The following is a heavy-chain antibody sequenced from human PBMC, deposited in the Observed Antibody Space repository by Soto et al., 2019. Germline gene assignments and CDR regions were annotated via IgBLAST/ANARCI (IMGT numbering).Heavy chain of an antibody. CDR3: ASWSGSYFDY. J-gene: IGHJ4*02. CDR2: IYYSGST. V-gene: IGHV4-59*01. CDR1: GGSISSYY. Sequence: SETLSLTCTVSGGSISSYYLSWIRQPPGKGLEWIGYIYYSGSTNYNPSLKSRVTISVDTSKNQFSLKLSSVTAADTAVYYCASWSGSYFDYWGQGTLVTVS. D-gene: IGHD3-3*01.